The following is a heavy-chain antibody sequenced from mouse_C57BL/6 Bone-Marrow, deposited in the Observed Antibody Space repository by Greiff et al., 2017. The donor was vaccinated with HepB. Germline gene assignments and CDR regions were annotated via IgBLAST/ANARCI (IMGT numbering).Heavy chain of an antibody. J-gene: IGHJ4*01. CDR2: INPNNGGT. CDR1: GYTFTDYY. CDR3: ARSLWYYYAMDY. D-gene: IGHD1-1*02. Sequence: VQLQQSGPELVKPGASVKISCKASGYTFTDYYMNWVKQSHGKSLEWIGDINPNNGGTSYNQKFKGKATLTVDKSSSTAYMELRSLTSEDSAVYYCARSLWYYYAMDYWGQGTSVTVSS. V-gene: IGHV1-26*01.